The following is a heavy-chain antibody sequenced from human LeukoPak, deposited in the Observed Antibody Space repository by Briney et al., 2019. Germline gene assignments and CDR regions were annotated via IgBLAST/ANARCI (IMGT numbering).Heavy chain of an antibody. CDR3: ARDGTSFVDSSGYRSYFDY. CDR1: GFTVSSNY. CDR2: IYSGGST. V-gene: IGHV3-66*01. Sequence: PGGSLRLSCAASGFTVSSNYVSWVRQAPGKGLEWVSVIYSGGSTYYADSVKGRFTISRDNSKNTLYLQMNSLRAEDTAVYYCARDGTSFVDSSGYRSYFDYWGQGTLVTVSS. J-gene: IGHJ4*02. D-gene: IGHD3-22*01.